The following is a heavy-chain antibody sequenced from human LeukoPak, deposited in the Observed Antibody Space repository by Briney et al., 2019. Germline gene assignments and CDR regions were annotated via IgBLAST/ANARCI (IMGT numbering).Heavy chain of an antibody. J-gene: IGHJ4*02. V-gene: IGHV3-74*01. D-gene: IGHD6-13*01. CDR3: ILAAAGTEFDS. Sequence: PGGSLRLSCAASGFTFSSYWMHWVRQAPGKGLVWVSRIDTDGSSTSYADSAKGRFTISRDNAKNTLYLQMSSLRAEDTALYYCILAAAGTEFDSWGQGTLVTVSS. CDR2: IDTDGSST. CDR1: GFTFSSYW.